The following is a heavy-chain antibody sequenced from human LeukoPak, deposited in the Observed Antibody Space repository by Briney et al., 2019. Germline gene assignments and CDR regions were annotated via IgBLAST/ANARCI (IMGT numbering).Heavy chain of an antibody. D-gene: IGHD6-19*01. CDR3: ARLTSGWYLDY. CDR1: GGSISSYY. J-gene: IGHJ4*01. Sequence: AETETLTCTVSGGSISSYYWSWIRQPPGKGLEWIGYIYDSGSTNYSPSLKSRVTISVDTSKNQISLKLSSVTAADTAVYYCARLTSGWYLDYWGQGSL. CDR2: IYDSGST. V-gene: IGHV4-59*08.